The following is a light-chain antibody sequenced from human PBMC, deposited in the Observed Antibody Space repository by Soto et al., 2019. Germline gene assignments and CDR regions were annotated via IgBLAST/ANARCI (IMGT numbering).Light chain of an antibody. CDR2: DVN. Sequence: QSALTQPRSVSGSPGQSVTISCTGTSSDVGGYNYVSWYQEHPGKAPKLMIYDVNKRPSGVPDRFSGSKSGNTASLTISGLPAEDEADYYCCSYAGRYTYVFGTGTKLTVL. V-gene: IGLV2-11*01. CDR3: CSYAGRYTYV. J-gene: IGLJ1*01. CDR1: SSDVGGYNY.